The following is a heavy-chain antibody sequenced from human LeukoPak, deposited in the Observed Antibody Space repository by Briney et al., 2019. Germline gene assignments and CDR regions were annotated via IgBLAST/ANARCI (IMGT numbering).Heavy chain of an antibody. CDR2: VSSSSSYI. CDR1: GFTFSSYS. D-gene: IGHD3-10*01. J-gene: IGHJ4*02. CDR3: ARARITMVRGATYYFDY. V-gene: IGHV3-21*01. Sequence: GGSLRLSCAASGFTFSSYSMNWVRQAPGKGLEWASSVSSSSSYIYYADSVKGRFTISRDNAKNSLYLQMNSLRAEDTAVYYCARARITMVRGATYYFDYWGQGTLVTVSS.